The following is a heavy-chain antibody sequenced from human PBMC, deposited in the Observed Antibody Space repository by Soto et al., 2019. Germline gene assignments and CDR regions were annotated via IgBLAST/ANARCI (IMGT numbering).Heavy chain of an antibody. V-gene: IGHV1-46*01. CDR3: ARDVAALDY. CDR2: INPSGGST. J-gene: IGHJ4*02. D-gene: IGHD6-13*01. CDR1: GYTLTSYY. Sequence: ASVKVSCKASGYTLTSYYMHWVRQAPGQGLEWMGIINPSGGSTSYAQKFQGRVTMTRNTSISTAYMELSSLRSEDTAVYYCARDVAALDYWGQGTLVTVSS.